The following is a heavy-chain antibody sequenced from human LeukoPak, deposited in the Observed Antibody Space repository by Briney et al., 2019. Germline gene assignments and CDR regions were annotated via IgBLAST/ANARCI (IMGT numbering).Heavy chain of an antibody. D-gene: IGHD5-24*01. CDR2: INPNSGGT. V-gene: IGHV1-2*02. J-gene: IGHJ5*02. Sequence: GASVKVSCKASGYTFTGYYMHWVRQAPGQGLEWMGWINPNSGGTNYAQKFQGRVTMTRDTSISTAYMELSRLRSDDTAVYYCARLEMATEGGNWFDPWGQGTLVTVSS. CDR3: ARLEMATEGGNWFDP. CDR1: GYTFTGYY.